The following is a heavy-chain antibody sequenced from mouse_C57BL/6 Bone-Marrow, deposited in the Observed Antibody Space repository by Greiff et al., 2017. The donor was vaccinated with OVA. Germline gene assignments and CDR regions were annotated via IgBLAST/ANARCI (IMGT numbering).Heavy chain of an antibody. V-gene: IGHV14-4*01. CDR1: GFNIKDDY. J-gene: IGHJ3*01. CDR3: TTCASFAY. Sequence: EVLLVESGAELVRPGASVKLSCTASGFNIKDDYMHWVKQRPEQGMEWIGWIDPATGDTEYASKFQGKATITADTTSNTAYLQRSSLTSEDTAVYYCTTCASFAYWGQGTLVTVSA. CDR2: IDPATGDT.